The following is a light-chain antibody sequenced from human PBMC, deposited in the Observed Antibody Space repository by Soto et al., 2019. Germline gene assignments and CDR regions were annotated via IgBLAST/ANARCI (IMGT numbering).Light chain of an antibody. J-gene: IGKJ1*01. CDR1: QTISSW. V-gene: IGKV1-5*03. CDR2: KAS. CDR3: QHYNCYSEA. Sequence: DIQITQSPSTLSGSVGDRVTITCRASQTISSWLAWYQQKPRKAPKLLIYKASTLKCGAPSRFSGSGSGTEFTLTIRSLQPDDVATYYCQHYNCYSEAFGQGPRVELK.